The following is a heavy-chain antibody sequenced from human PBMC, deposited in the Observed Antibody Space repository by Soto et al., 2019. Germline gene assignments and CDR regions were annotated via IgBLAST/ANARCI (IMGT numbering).Heavy chain of an antibody. CDR2: ISSSGSTI. D-gene: IGHD3-3*01. J-gene: IGHJ3*02. CDR1: VFTFSSYE. V-gene: IGHV3-48*03. CDR3: AGTITIYGSGAFDI. Sequence: VGSLRLSCASSVFTFSSYEMNCVRHAPGKWLEWVSYISSSGSTIYYADSVKGRFTISRDNAKNSLYLQMNSLRAEDTAVYYCAGTITIYGSGAFDIGGQGKMVT.